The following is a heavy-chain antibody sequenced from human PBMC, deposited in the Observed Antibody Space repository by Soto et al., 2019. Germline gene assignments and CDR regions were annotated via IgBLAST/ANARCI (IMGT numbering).Heavy chain of an antibody. CDR2: TNQDGSER. CDR3: ARDAGYGGYNFDH. Sequence: GGSLRLSCAASGLTLRRHWMSWVRQAPGKGLEWVAHTNQDGSERLYLDSVKGRFTISRDTAESSLYLQMNSLRAEDTAVYYCARDAGYGGYNFDHWGQGTLVTVSS. D-gene: IGHD5-12*01. J-gene: IGHJ4*02. V-gene: IGHV3-7*05. CDR1: GLTLRRHW.